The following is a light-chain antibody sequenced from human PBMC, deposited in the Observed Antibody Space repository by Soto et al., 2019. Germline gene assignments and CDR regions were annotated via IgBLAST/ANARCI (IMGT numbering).Light chain of an antibody. Sequence: EIVLTQSPATLSLSPGERATLSCRASQSVSSYLAWYQQKPGQPPRLLIYDESNKATGIPARFSGSESGTDFTLTISSLEPEDFAVYYCQQRSNWPPTWTFGQGNTVEIK. CDR1: QSVSSY. J-gene: IGKJ1*01. CDR2: DES. V-gene: IGKV3-11*01. CDR3: QQRSNWPPTWT.